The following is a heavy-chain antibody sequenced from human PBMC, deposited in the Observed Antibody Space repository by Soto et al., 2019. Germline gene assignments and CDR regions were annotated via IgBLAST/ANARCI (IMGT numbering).Heavy chain of an antibody. J-gene: IGHJ4*01. CDR1: VSSINTGYY. D-gene: IGHD2-8*01. V-gene: IGHV4-38-2*01. Sequence: SETPSLTCGVFVSSINTGYYLGCVRQSPVKGLEWIGSSLYQTGNTFYNPSLKTRATIPLDTSKNQFSLRLTSVTAADTALYYCAREVYARNGYYFWGHGIKVTGSS. CDR2: SLYQTGNT. CDR3: AREVYARNGYYF.